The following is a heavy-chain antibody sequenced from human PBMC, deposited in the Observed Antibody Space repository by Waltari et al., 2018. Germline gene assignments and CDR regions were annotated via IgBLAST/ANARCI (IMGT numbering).Heavy chain of an antibody. CDR2: IWYDGSNK. Sequence: QVQLVESGGGVVQPGRSLRLSCAASGFTFSSYGLHWVRQAPGKGLEWVAVIWYDGSNKYYADSVKGRFTISRDNSKNTLYLQMNSLRAEDTAVYYCARVEAVAGPPDYWGQGTLVTVSS. V-gene: IGHV3-33*01. J-gene: IGHJ4*02. CDR3: ARVEAVAGPPDY. CDR1: GFTFSSYG. D-gene: IGHD6-19*01.